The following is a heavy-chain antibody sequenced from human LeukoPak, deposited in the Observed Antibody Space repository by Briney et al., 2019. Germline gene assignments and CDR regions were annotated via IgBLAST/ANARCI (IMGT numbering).Heavy chain of an antibody. CDR1: GYTFTSYD. CDR2: MNPNSGNT. Sequence: GASVKVSCKASGYTFTSYDINWVRQATGQGLEWMGWMNPNSGNTGYAQKFQGRVTITADKSTSTAYTELSSLRSEDTAVYYCARAAPGIAVAEWFDPWGQGTLVTVSS. V-gene: IGHV1-8*01. CDR3: ARAAPGIAVAEWFDP. J-gene: IGHJ5*02. D-gene: IGHD6-19*01.